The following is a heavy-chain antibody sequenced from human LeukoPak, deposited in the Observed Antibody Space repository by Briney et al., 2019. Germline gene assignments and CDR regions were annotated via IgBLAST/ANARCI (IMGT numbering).Heavy chain of an antibody. V-gene: IGHV5-51*01. CDR3: ARGGYSGYHPGGYYYYYMDV. D-gene: IGHD5-12*01. CDR1: GYSFTSYW. CDR2: IYPGDSDT. Sequence: GESLKISCKGSGYSFTSYWIGWVRQMPGKGLEWMGIIYPGDSDTRYSPSFQGQVTISADKSISTAYLQWSSLKASDTAMYYCARGGYSGYHPGGYYYYYMDVWGKGTTVTVSS. J-gene: IGHJ6*03.